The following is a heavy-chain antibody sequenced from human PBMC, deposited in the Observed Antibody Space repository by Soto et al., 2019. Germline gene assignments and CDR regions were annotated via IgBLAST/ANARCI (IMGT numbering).Heavy chain of an antibody. CDR2: IKYDGSET. CDR1: GFTFSTYL. D-gene: IGHD6-19*01. J-gene: IGHJ4*02. V-gene: IGHV3-7*01. CDR3: ARYSSAWGL. Sequence: GGSLRLSCAASGFTFSTYLMSWVRHAPGKGLEWVANIKYDGSETYYVDSVKGRFTISRDNAKNSLYLQMNSLRGEDTAVYYCARYSSAWGLWGQGTLVTVSS.